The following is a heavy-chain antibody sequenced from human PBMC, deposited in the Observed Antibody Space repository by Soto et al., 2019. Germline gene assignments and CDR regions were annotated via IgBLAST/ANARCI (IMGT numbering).Heavy chain of an antibody. CDR3: AIGGRRGSYQPFDY. V-gene: IGHV3-33*01. J-gene: IGHJ4*02. CDR2: IWYDGSNK. D-gene: IGHD1-26*01. Sequence: QVQLVESGGGVVQPGRSLRLSCAASGFTFSSYGMHWVRQAPGKGLEWVAVIWYDGSNKYYADSVKGRFTISRDNSKNTLYLQMNSRRAEDTAVYYCAIGGRRGSYQPFDYWGQGTLVTVSS. CDR1: GFTFSSYG.